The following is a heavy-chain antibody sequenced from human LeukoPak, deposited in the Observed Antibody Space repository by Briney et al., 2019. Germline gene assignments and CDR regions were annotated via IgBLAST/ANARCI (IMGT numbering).Heavy chain of an antibody. CDR2: IRSKAYGGTT. Sequence: GGSLRLSCAASGFTFSNYGMTWVRQAPGKGLEWVGFIRSKAYGGTTEYAASVKGRFTISRDDSKSIAYLQMNSLKTEDTAVYYCTRDQTPYNWGQGTLVTVSS. CDR3: TRDQTPYN. D-gene: IGHD2-15*01. J-gene: IGHJ4*02. V-gene: IGHV3-49*04. CDR1: GFTFSNYG.